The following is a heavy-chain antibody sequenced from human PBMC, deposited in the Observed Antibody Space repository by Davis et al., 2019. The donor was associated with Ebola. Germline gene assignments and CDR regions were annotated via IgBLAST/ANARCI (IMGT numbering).Heavy chain of an antibody. CDR3: ARGAVPAGD. CDR1: GGSISSSSYY. CDR2: IYYSGST. J-gene: IGHJ4*02. V-gene: IGHV4-61*01. Sequence: MPGGSLRLSCTVSGGSISSSSYYWSWIRQPPGKGLEWFGYIYYSGSTNYNPSLKSRVTISVDTSKNQFSLKLSSVTAADTAVYYCARGAVPAGDWGQGTLVTVSS. D-gene: IGHD4-17*01.